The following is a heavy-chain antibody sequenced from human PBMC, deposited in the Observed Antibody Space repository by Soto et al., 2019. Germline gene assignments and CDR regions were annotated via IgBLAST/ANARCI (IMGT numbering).Heavy chain of an antibody. D-gene: IGHD3-22*01. CDR2: IIPIFGTA. Sequence: SVEVSCKASGGTFSSYASRWVRQAPGQGLEWMGGIIPIFGTANYAQKFQGRVTITADESTSTAYMELSSLRSEDTAVYYCARGFYYDSSGYYFAPYYYYGMDVWGQGTTVTVSS. V-gene: IGHV1-69*13. CDR1: GGTFSSYA. CDR3: ARGFYYDSSGYYFAPYYYYGMDV. J-gene: IGHJ6*02.